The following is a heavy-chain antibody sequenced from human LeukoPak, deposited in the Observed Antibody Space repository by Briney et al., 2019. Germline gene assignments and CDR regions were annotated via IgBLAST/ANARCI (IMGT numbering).Heavy chain of an antibody. J-gene: IGHJ4*02. CDR1: GGSFSGYY. CDR3: ASGYYYDSSGYYNPFGY. D-gene: IGHD3-22*01. Sequence: SETLSLTCAVYGGSFSGYYWSWIRQPPGKGLEWIGEINHSGSTNYNPSLKSRVTISVDTSKNQFSLKLSSVTAADTAVYYCASGYYYDSSGYYNPFGYWGQGTLLTVSS. CDR2: INHSGST. V-gene: IGHV4-34*01.